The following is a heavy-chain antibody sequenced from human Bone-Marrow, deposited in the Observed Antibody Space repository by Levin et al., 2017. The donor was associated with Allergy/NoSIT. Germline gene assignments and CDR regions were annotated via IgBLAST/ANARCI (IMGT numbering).Heavy chain of an antibody. V-gene: IGHV1-3*01. CDR2: INAGNGNT. CDR1: GYTFTSYA. J-gene: IGHJ6*02. D-gene: IGHD3-3*01. Sequence: VASVKVSCKASGYTFTSYAMHWVRQAPGQRLEWMGWINAGNGNTKYSQKFQGRVTITRDTSASTAYMELSSLRSEDTAVYYCARAVLRDFWSGYTGGMDVWGQGTTVTVSS. CDR3: ARAVLRDFWSGYTGGMDV.